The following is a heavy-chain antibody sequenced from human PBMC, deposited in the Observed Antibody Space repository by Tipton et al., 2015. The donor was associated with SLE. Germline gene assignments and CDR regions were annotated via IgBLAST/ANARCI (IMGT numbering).Heavy chain of an antibody. V-gene: IGHV3-23*01. J-gene: IGHJ4*02. CDR1: GFTFSSYA. CDR2: ISGSGGST. Sequence: GSLRLSCAASGFTFSSYAMSWVRQAPGKGLEWVSAISGSGGSTYYADSVKGRFTISRDNSKNTLYLQMNSLRTEDTAVYFCAGFTVAWGYWGQGTLVTVSS. D-gene: IGHD4-11*01. CDR3: AGFTVAWGY.